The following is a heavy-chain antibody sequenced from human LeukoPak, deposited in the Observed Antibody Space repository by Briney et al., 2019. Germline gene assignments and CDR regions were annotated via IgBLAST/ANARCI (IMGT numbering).Heavy chain of an antibody. CDR2: ISGSGGST. Sequence: GGSLRLSCAASGFTFSSYAMSWVRQAPGKGLEWVSAISGSGGSTYYADSVKGRFTISRDNSKNTLYLQMNSLRAEDTAVYYCARRGSSGYYPLYWGQGTLVTVSS. V-gene: IGHV3-23*01. J-gene: IGHJ4*02. CDR1: GFTFSSYA. D-gene: IGHD3-22*01. CDR3: ARRGSSGYYPLY.